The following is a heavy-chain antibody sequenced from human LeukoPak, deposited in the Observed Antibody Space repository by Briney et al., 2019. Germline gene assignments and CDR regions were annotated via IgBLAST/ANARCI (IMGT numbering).Heavy chain of an antibody. J-gene: IGHJ4*02. CDR3: ATVARYDWPRLYDY. Sequence: PWASVKVSCKVSGHSLTDVSIQWVRKAPGKGLEWMGGFDPEDGETVFARKFQGRVTMTEDTFTGSAYMELSRLRSEDTGVYYCATVARYDWPRLYDYWGQGTLVTVSS. D-gene: IGHD5-12*01. CDR1: GHSLTDVS. CDR2: FDPEDGET. V-gene: IGHV1-24*01.